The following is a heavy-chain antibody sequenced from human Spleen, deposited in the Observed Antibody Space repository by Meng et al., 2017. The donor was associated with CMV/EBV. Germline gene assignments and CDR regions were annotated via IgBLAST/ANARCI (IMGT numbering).Heavy chain of an antibody. D-gene: IGHD3-3*01. CDR1: GGSISSSSYY. V-gene: IGHV4-39*07. J-gene: IGHJ3*02. CDR2: IYYSGST. Sequence: SETLSLTCTVSGGSISSSSYYWGWIRQPPGKGLEWIGSIYYSGSTYYNPSLKSRVTISVDTSKNQFSLKLSSVTAADTAVYYCASESITIFGVVIGVDAFDIWGQGTMVTVSS. CDR3: ASESITIFGVVIGVDAFDI.